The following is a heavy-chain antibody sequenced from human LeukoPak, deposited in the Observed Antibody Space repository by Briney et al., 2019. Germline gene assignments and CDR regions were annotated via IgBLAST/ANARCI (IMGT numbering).Heavy chain of an antibody. CDR2: IKQDGSDR. D-gene: IGHD6-19*01. J-gene: IGHJ4*02. Sequence: GGSLRLSCAASGFTFRNYWMSWARQAPGTGLEWVANIKQDGSDRNYVTSARGRFTISRDNAESSLYLQMNSLRAEDTAVYYCVRNLAVAGTCFDSWGQGTLVTVSS. V-gene: IGHV3-7*03. CDR1: GFTFRNYW. CDR3: VRNLAVAGTCFDS.